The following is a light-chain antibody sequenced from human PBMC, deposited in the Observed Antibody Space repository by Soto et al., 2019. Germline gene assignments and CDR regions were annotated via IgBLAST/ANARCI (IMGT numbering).Light chain of an antibody. CDR3: QQFYNYPRT. J-gene: IGKJ1*01. V-gene: IGKV1-8*01. CDR1: QDIGTY. CDR2: DAS. Sequence: IQMTQSPSSFSASTGDRVSITCRATQDIGTYLAWYQQIPGKAPKLLIYDASTLQTGVPSRFSGSGSGTDFTLTISYLQSEDFGTYYCQQFYNYPRTFGQGTKVDI.